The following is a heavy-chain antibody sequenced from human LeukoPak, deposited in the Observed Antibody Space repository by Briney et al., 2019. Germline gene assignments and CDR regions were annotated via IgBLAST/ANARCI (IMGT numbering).Heavy chain of an antibody. Sequence: GASVKVSCKASGYTFTGYYMHWVRQAPGQGLEWIGWINPNSGGTNYAQKFQGRVTMTRDTSISTAYMELSRLRSDDTAVYYCARDKGGYSYGFDYWGQGTLVTVSS. CDR3: ARDKGGYSYGFDY. J-gene: IGHJ4*02. CDR1: GYTFTGYY. V-gene: IGHV1-2*02. D-gene: IGHD5-18*01. CDR2: INPNSGGT.